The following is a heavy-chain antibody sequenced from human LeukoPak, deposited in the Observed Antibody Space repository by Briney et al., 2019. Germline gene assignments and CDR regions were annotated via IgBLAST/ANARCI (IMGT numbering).Heavy chain of an antibody. Sequence: GGSLRLSCAASGFTFSSYGMSWVRQAPGKGLEWVSAISGSGGSTYYADSVKGRFTISRDTSKNTLYLQMNSLRAEDTAVYYCARGPGLAVTGTDWGQGTLVTVSS. V-gene: IGHV3-23*01. D-gene: IGHD6-19*01. CDR1: GFTFSSYG. CDR3: ARGPGLAVTGTD. J-gene: IGHJ4*02. CDR2: ISGSGGST.